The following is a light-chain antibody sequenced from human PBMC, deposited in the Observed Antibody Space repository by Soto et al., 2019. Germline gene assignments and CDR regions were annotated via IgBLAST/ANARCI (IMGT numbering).Light chain of an antibody. J-gene: IGKJ1*01. V-gene: IGKV3-15*01. Sequence: EIVFTQSPGTLSLSPGERATLSCMASQSVSSDLAWYHQKPGQAPRLLIYGASTRATGIPARFSGSGSGTEFTLTINSLQSEDFAVYYCQQYNNWPRTFGQGTKVDIK. CDR2: GAS. CDR3: QQYNNWPRT. CDR1: QSVSSD.